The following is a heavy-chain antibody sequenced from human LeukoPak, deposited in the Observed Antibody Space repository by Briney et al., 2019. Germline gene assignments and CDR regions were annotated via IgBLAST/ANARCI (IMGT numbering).Heavy chain of an antibody. CDR2: IYSGGST. J-gene: IGHJ3*02. CDR3: AKEGATDAFDI. V-gene: IGHV3-53*01. CDR1: GFTVSSNY. Sequence: GGSLRLSCAASGFTVSSNYMSWVRQAPGKGLEWVSVIYSGGSTYYADSVKGRFTISRDNSKNTLYLQMNSLRAEDTAVYYCAKEGATDAFDIWGQGTMVTVSS. D-gene: IGHD1-26*01.